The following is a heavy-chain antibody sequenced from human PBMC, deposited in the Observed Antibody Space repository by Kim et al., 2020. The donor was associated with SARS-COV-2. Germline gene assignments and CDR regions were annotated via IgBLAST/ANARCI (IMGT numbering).Heavy chain of an antibody. J-gene: IGHJ6*02. CDR1: GYTFTSYA. CDR3: ARDGHYEILTGYSPFYYYYGMDV. Sequence: ASEKVSCKASGYTFTSYAMHWVRQAPGQRLEWMGWINAGNGNTKYSQKFQGRVTITRDKSASTAYMELSSLKSEDTAVYYCARDGHYEILTGYSPFYYYYGMDVWGQGTTVTVSS. CDR2: INAGNGNT. V-gene: IGHV1-3*01. D-gene: IGHD3-9*01.